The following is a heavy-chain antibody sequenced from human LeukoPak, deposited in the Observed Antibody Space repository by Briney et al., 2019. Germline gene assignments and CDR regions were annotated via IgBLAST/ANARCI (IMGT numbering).Heavy chain of an antibody. CDR2: IYPGDSDT. J-gene: IGHJ4*02. CDR3: ARRLYYYDSSGYPLSFYYFDY. D-gene: IGHD3-22*01. Sequence: GESLKISCKGSGYSFTSYWIGWVRQMPGKGLEWMGIIYPGDSDTRYCPYCQRQVTSPADKSIRTVYLQWSSLKASDTAMYYCARRLYYYDSSGYPLSFYYFDYWGQGTLVTVSS. CDR1: GYSFTSYW. V-gene: IGHV5-51*01.